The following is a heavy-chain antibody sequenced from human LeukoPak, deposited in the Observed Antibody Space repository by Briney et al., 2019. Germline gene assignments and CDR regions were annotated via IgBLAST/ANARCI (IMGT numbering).Heavy chain of an antibody. V-gene: IGHV4-59*01. D-gene: IGHD3-22*01. CDR1: GGAISSSY. CDR2: VYYSGST. J-gene: IGHJ4*02. Sequence: PSETLSLTCTVSGGAISSSYWSWIRQPPGKGLEWIAYVYYSGSTNYNPSLKSRVTVSVDTSKNQFSLKLSSVTAADTAVYYCARVSEISPSYYYDSSGYYYFDYWGQGTLVTVSS. CDR3: ARVSEISPSYYYDSSGYYYFDY.